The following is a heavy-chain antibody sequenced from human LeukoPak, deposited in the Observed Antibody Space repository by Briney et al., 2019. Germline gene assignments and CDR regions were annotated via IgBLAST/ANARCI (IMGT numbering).Heavy chain of an antibody. J-gene: IGHJ5*02. CDR1: GGSFSGYF. V-gene: IGHV4-34*01. CDR2: INHSGST. CDR3: ARRKVAVARRGWFDP. Sequence: PSETLSLTCAVYGGSFSGYFWSWIRQPPGKGLEWIGEINHSGSTNYNPSLKSRVTISVDTSKNQFSLKLSSVTAADTAVYYCARRKVAVARRGWFDPWGQGTLVTVSS. D-gene: IGHD6-19*01.